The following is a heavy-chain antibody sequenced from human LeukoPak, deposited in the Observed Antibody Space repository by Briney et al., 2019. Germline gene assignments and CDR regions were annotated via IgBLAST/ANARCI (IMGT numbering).Heavy chain of an antibody. J-gene: IGHJ4*02. Sequence: SQTLSLTCAVYGGSFSGFYWSWIRQPPGKGLEWIGEIHHSGSTNYNPSLKSRVTISVDTSKNQFSLKLSSVTAADTAVYYCARMREIAATGISGEDYWGQGTLVTVSS. D-gene: IGHD6-13*01. V-gene: IGHV4-34*01. CDR3: ARMREIAATGISGEDY. CDR2: IHHSGST. CDR1: GGSFSGFY.